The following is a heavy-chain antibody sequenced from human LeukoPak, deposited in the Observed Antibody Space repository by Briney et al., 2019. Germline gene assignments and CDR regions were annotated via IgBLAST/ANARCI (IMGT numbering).Heavy chain of an antibody. V-gene: IGHV4-31*03. CDR1: GGSISSGGYY. D-gene: IGHD3-22*01. J-gene: IGHJ4*02. CDR2: IYYSGST. Sequence: SQTLSLTCTVSGGSISSGGYYWSWIRQHPGKGLEWIGYIYYSGSTYHNPSLKSRVTISVDTSKNQFSLKLSSVTAADTAVYYCAIEVYYDSSGQYYFDYWGQGTLVTVSS. CDR3: AIEVYYDSSGQYYFDY.